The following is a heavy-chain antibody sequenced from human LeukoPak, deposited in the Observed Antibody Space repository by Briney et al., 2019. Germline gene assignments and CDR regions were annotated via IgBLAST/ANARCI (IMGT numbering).Heavy chain of an antibody. D-gene: IGHD1-1*01. Sequence: GGSLRLSCEASGFTFSTYSMQWVRQAPGKGLEWVSYISSSRGTIWYADSVKGRFTISRDNAKSSLYLQMNSLRAEDTAVYYCARDLVGTNPDSFDVWSQGKMVTVSS. CDR2: ISSSRGTI. CDR3: ARDLVGTNPDSFDV. CDR1: GFTFSTYS. V-gene: IGHV3-48*04. J-gene: IGHJ3*01.